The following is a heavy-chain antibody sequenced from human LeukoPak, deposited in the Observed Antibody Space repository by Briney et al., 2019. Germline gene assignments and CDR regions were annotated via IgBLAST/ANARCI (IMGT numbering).Heavy chain of an antibody. CDR1: GFTFSSYS. J-gene: IGHJ6*03. Sequence: GGSLRLSCAASGFTFSSYSMNWVRQAPGKGLEWVSYISSSSSTIYYADSVKGRFTISRDNAKNSLYLQMNSLRAEDTAVYYCAREASGWDYGNCYYMDVWGKGTTVTVSS. V-gene: IGHV3-48*01. CDR2: ISSSSSTI. D-gene: IGHD6-19*01. CDR3: AREASGWDYGNCYYMDV.